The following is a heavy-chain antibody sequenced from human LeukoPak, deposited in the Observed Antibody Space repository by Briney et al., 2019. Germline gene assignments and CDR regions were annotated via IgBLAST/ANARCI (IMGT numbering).Heavy chain of an antibody. J-gene: IGHJ4*02. Sequence: GGSLRLSCAASGFTVSSHDMSWVRQAPGKGLECVSVIYMGGNTFYVDSVKGRFTISRHTSKNTLYLQMNSLRPEDTAVYYCVRVGDEVAYTRGYLDYWGQGTLATVSS. D-gene: IGHD3-16*01. CDR2: IYMGGNT. CDR3: VRVGDEVAYTRGYLDY. CDR1: GFTVSSHD. V-gene: IGHV3-53*04.